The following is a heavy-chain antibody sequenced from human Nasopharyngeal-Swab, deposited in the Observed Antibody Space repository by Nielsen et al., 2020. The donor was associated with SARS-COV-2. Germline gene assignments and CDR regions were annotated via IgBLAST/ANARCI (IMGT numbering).Heavy chain of an antibody. CDR2: IGDKDHNYAT. CDR1: GFIFSGSA. Sequence: GESLKISCAASGFIFSGSAMHWVRQASGKGLEWVGRIGDKDHNYATTYGAAVKGRFTISRDDSKNTACLQMDSLKTEDTALYYCTTDYYFDYWGQGTLVTVSS. V-gene: IGHV3-73*01. CDR3: TTDYYFDY. J-gene: IGHJ4*02.